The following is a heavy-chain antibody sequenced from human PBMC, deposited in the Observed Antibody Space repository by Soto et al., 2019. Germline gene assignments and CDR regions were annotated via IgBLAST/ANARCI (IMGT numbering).Heavy chain of an antibody. CDR3: VRDGTKTLRDWFDP. D-gene: IGHD1-1*01. CDR1: GASISGFY. J-gene: IGHJ5*02. CDR2: IYATGTT. V-gene: IGHV4-4*07. Sequence: SETLSLTGTVSGASISGFYWSWIRKSAGKGLEWIGRIYATGTTDYNPSLKSRVMMSVDTSKKQFSLKLRSVTAADTAVYYCVRDGTKTLRDWFDPWGQGISVTVSS.